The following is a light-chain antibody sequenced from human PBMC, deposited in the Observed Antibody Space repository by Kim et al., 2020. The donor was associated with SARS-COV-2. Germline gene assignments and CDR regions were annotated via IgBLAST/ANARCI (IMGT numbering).Light chain of an antibody. CDR2: GAS. Sequence: PGERATLSCRASQSVSSSYLAWYQQKPGQAPRLLIYGASSRATGIPDRFSGSGSGTDFTLTISRLEPEDFAVYYCQQYGSSPYTFGQGTKLEIK. CDR3: QQYGSSPYT. J-gene: IGKJ2*01. V-gene: IGKV3-20*01. CDR1: QSVSSSY.